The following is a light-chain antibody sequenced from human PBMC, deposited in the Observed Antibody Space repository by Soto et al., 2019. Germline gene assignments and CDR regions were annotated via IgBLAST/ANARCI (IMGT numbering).Light chain of an antibody. CDR1: SSDVGGYNY. Sequence: QSALTQPASVSGSPGQSITISCTGTSSDVGGYNYVSWYQQHPGKAPKLMIYEVSNRPSGVSNRFSGSKSSNTASLTISGLQAEDEADYYCSSYTSSSTPHHVFGTGTKLTVL. CDR3: SSYTSSSTPHHV. CDR2: EVS. V-gene: IGLV2-14*01. J-gene: IGLJ1*01.